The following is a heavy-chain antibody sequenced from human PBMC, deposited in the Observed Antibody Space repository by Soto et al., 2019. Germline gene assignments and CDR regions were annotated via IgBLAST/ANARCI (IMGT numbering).Heavy chain of an antibody. CDR1: GYSFTSYW. J-gene: IGHJ5*02. CDR2: IYPGDSDT. V-gene: IGHV5-51*01. Sequence: GESLKISCKGSGYSFTSYWIGWVRQMPGKGLEWMGIIYPGDSDTRYSPSFQGQVTISADKSISTAYLQWSSLKASDTAMYYCARRIAVAGIEGINWFDPWGQGTLVTVSS. D-gene: IGHD6-19*01. CDR3: ARRIAVAGIEGINWFDP.